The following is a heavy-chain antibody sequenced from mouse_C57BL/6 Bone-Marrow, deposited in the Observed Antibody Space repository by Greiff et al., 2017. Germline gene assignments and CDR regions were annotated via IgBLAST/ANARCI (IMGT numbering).Heavy chain of an antibody. CDR3: ARKNRQLRLWFAY. V-gene: IGHV1-81*01. CDR1: GYTFTSYG. D-gene: IGHD3-2*02. Sequence: VQLQESGAELARPGASVKLSCKASGYTFTSYGISWVQQRTGQGLEWIGEIYPRSGNTYYTEKFKGKDTLPADKSSSTAYMELRSLTSEDSAVYFCARKNRQLRLWFAYWGQGTLVTVSA. J-gene: IGHJ3*01. CDR2: IYPRSGNT.